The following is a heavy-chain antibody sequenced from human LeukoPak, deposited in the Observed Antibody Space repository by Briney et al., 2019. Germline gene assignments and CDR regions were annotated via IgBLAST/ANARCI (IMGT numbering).Heavy chain of an antibody. D-gene: IGHD3-22*01. V-gene: IGHV4-59*12. CDR3: ARGDGPIVVAAR. CDR1: GGSISSYY. Sequence: SETPSLTCTVSGGSISSYYWSWIRQPPGKGLEWIGYIYYSGSTNYNPSLKSRVTISVDTSKNQFSLKLSSVTAADTAVYYCARGDGPIVVAARWGQGTLVTVSS. CDR2: IYYSGST. J-gene: IGHJ4*02.